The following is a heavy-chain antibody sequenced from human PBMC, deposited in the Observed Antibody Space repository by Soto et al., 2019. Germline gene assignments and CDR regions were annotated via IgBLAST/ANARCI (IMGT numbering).Heavy chain of an antibody. V-gene: IGHV4-34*01. J-gene: IGHJ5*02. D-gene: IGHD2-2*02. Sequence: SETLSLTCAVYGGSFSGYYWSWIRQPPGKGLEWIGEINHSGSTNYNPSLNSRVTISVDTSKNQFSLKLSSVTAADTAVYYCARGPRYRYCSSTSCNNNWFDPWGQGTLVT. CDR2: INHSGST. CDR1: GGSFSGYY. CDR3: ARGPRYRYCSSTSCNNNWFDP.